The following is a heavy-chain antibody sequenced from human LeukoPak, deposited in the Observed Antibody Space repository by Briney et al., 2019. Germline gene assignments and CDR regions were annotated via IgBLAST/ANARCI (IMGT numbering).Heavy chain of an antibody. CDR2: ISSSSSYT. CDR3: ARTYYDSSGYSTYFDY. V-gene: IGHV3-11*03. J-gene: IGHJ4*02. D-gene: IGHD3-22*01. CDR1: GFTFSDYY. Sequence: GGSLRLSCAASGFTFSDYYMSWIRQAPGQGLEWVSYISSSSSYTNYADSVKGRFTISRDNAKNSLYLQMNSLRAEDTAVYYCARTYYDSSGYSTYFDYWGQGNLFTVSS.